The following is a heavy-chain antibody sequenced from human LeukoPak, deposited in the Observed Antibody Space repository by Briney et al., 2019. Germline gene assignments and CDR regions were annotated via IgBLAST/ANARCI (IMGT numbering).Heavy chain of an antibody. CDR1: GYTFTSYD. V-gene: IGHV1-8*01. D-gene: IGHD4-17*01. CDR2: MNPNSGNT. CDR3: ASALSYGDYVDY. J-gene: IGHJ4*02. Sequence: ASVKVSCKASGYTFTSYDINWVRQATGQGLEWMGWMNPNSGNTGYAQKFQGRVTMTRNTSISTAYMELSSLRSEDTAVYYCASALSYGDYVDYWGQGTLVTVSS.